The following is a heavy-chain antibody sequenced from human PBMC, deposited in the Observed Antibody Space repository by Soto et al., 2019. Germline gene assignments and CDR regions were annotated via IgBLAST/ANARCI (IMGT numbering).Heavy chain of an antibody. J-gene: IGHJ4*02. V-gene: IGHV3-30-3*01. CDR2: ISYDGSNK. D-gene: IGHD3-22*01. Sequence: PGGSLRLSCAASGFTFSSYAMHWVRQAPGKGLEWVAVISYDGSNKYYADSVKGRFTISRDNSKNTLYLQMNSLRAEDTAVYYCARDPAHYYDSSGLPYYFDYWGQGTLVTVSS. CDR3: ARDPAHYYDSSGLPYYFDY. CDR1: GFTFSSYA.